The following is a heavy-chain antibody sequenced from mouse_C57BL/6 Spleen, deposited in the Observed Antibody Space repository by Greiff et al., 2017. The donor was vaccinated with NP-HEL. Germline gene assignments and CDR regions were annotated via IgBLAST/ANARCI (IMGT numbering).Heavy chain of an antibody. CDR1: GSAFSSSW. J-gene: IGHJ2*01. CDR3: ASGPEDY. V-gene: IGHV1-82*01. CDR2: IYPGDGDT. Sequence: VQLQQSGPELVKPGASVKISCKASGSAFSSSWMNWVKQRPGKGLEWIGRIYPGDGDTNYNGKFKGKATLTADKSSSTAYMQLSSLTSEDSAVYFCASGPEDYWGQGTTLTVSS.